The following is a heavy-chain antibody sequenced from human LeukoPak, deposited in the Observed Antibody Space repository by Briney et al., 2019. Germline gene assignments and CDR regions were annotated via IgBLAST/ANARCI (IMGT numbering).Heavy chain of an antibody. D-gene: IGHD3-16*02. J-gene: IGHJ4*02. CDR3: ARERLYYDYVWGSYRQRLAFDY. CDR2: INHSGST. CDR1: GGSFSGYY. V-gene: IGHV4-34*01. Sequence: SETLSLTCAVYGGSFSGYYWSWIRQPPGKGLEWIGEINHSGSTNYNPSLKSRLTISVDTSKNQFSLKLSSVTAADTAVYFCARERLYYDYVWGSYRQRLAFDYWGQGTLVTVSP.